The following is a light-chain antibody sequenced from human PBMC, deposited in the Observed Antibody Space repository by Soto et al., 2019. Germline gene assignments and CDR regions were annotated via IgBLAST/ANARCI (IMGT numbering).Light chain of an antibody. J-gene: IGLJ3*02. CDR2: EVS. CDR1: SSDIGDYNY. CDR3: GSYVGSKSFV. Sequence: QSALTQPPSAPGSLGQSVTISCTGTSSDIGDYNYVSWYQQHAGKAPKVMIYEVSQRPSGVPDRFSGSKSGNTASLTVSGLQAEDEADYYCGSYVGSKSFVFGGGTKVTVL. V-gene: IGLV2-8*01.